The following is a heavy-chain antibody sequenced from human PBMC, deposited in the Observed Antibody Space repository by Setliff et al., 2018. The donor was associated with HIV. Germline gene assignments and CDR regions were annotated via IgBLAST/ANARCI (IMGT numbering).Heavy chain of an antibody. V-gene: IGHV3-74*01. CDR2: INSDGSTT. Sequence: GGSLRLSCAASGFTFSDYWMHWVRQVPGKGLVWVPRINSDGSTTNYADSVRGRFTISRDNAKNTLYLQMNSLRAEDAAVYYCARADPLGEQVWSLQFFQLWGQGTLVTVSS. CDR3: ARADPLGEQVWSLQFFQL. D-gene: IGHD3-10*01. J-gene: IGHJ1*01. CDR1: GFTFSDYW.